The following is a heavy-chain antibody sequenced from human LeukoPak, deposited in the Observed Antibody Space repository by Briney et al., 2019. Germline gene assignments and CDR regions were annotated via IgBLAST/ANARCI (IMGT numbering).Heavy chain of an antibody. D-gene: IGHD6-13*01. CDR1: GFTYSRYA. Sequence: GGSLRLSCAASGFTYSRYAMSWVRQAPGKGLEWVSSISDNGAGTFYADSVKGRFTISRDNSDKTLYLQMNSLRAEDTAVYYCARGGYSSSWYHFDYWGQGTLVTVSS. CDR2: ISDNGAGT. CDR3: ARGGYSSSWYHFDY. J-gene: IGHJ4*02. V-gene: IGHV3-23*01.